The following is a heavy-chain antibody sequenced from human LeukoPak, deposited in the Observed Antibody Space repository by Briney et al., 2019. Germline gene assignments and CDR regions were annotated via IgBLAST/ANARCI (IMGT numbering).Heavy chain of an antibody. CDR2: TYYRSKWYN. CDR1: GDSVSSNSAA. D-gene: IGHD1-7*01. V-gene: IGHV6-1*01. CDR3: ARVAGPSLELTGTADSWFDP. J-gene: IGHJ5*02. Sequence: SQTLSLTCAISGDSVSSNSAAWNWIRQSPSRGLEWLGRTYYRSKWYNDYAVSVKSRITINPDTSKNQFSLQLNSVTPEDTAVYYCARVAGPSLELTGTADSWFDPWGQGTLVTVSS.